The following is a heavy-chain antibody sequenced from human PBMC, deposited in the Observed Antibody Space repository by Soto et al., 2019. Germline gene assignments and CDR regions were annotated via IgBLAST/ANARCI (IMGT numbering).Heavy chain of an antibody. CDR1: GYTFTSYG. D-gene: IGHD6-19*01. Sequence: QVQLVQSGAEVKKPGASVKVSCKASGYTFTSYGISWVRQAPGQGLEWMGWINAYNGNTNYAQKLQGRDTMTTDTSTSTAYLALRSLRSGDTAVYYCARDPVAGSYFDYWGQGALVTVSS. CDR3: ARDPVAGSYFDY. V-gene: IGHV1-18*01. J-gene: IGHJ4*02. CDR2: INAYNGNT.